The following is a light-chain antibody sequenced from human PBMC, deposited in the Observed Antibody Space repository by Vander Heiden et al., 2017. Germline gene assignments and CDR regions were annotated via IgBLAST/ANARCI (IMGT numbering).Light chain of an antibody. CDR1: RPINSY. Sequence: DIQMTQSPSSLSASVGDRVTITCRASRPINSYLNWYQEKPGKAPNLLIYATSNLQSGVPSRFSGSGSGPDFTLTIRSVQPEDFATYFCQQSYSVPWTFGQGTKVEIK. CDR2: ATS. V-gene: IGKV1-39*01. J-gene: IGKJ1*01. CDR3: QQSYSVPWT.